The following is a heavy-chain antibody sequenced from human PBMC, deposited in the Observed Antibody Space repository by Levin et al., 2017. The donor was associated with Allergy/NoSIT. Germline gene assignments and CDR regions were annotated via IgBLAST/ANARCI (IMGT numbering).Heavy chain of an antibody. Sequence: GESLKISCAASGFTFSSFAMTWVRQAPGKGLEWVSGISNSGGYTYYADSVKGRFTISRDNSMNTLYLQMNSLRAEDTAVYYCAKDLFDLLTGYSHHWYFDLWGRGTLVTVSS. CDR2: ISNSGGYT. V-gene: IGHV3-23*01. D-gene: IGHD3-9*01. CDR1: GFTFSSFA. CDR3: AKDLFDLLTGYSHHWYFDL. J-gene: IGHJ2*01.